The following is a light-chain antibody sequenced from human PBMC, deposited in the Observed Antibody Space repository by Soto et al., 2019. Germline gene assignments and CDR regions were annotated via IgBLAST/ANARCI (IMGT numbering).Light chain of an antibody. Sequence: IQMTQSPFSLSASVGDRVTITCRAGQSIASYLNWCQQKPGKPPNLLVYAASRLQSGVPSRFSGTRSGTNFTLTIGSLQHEDVETYYCQQNYSIPYTFGQGPKVDIK. CDR3: QQNYSIPYT. CDR1: QSIASY. CDR2: AAS. J-gene: IGKJ2*01. V-gene: IGKV1-39*01.